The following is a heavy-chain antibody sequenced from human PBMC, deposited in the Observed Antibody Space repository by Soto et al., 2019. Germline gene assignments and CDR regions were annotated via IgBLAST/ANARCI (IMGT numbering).Heavy chain of an antibody. CDR3: ATERVAAGPLDY. D-gene: IGHD6-25*01. CDR2: IIPIFGTP. J-gene: IGHJ4*02. Sequence: QVQLVQSGAEVKKPGSSVKVSCKASGGTFNIYAISWVRQAPGQGLEWMGGIIPIFGTPNYAQKFQGRVTITAETFTSTAYMDLSSLRSDDTAVYYCATERVAAGPLDYWGQGTLVTVSS. V-gene: IGHV1-69*06. CDR1: GGTFNIYA.